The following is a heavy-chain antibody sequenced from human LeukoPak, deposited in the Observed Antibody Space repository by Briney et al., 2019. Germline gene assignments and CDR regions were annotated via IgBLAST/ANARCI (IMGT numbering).Heavy chain of an antibody. CDR1: GGTFSSYA. V-gene: IGHV1-69*13. CDR2: IIPIFGTA. J-gene: IGHJ3*02. CDR3: ARGSLELREDAFDI. D-gene: IGHD1-7*01. Sequence: ASVKVSCKASGGTFSSYAISWVRQAPGQGLEWMGGIIPIFGTANYAQKFLGRVTITADESTSTAYMELSSLRSEDSAVYNCARGSLELREDAFDIWGQGTMVTVFS.